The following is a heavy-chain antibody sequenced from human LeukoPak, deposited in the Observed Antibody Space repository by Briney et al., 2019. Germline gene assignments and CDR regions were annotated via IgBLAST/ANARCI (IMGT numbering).Heavy chain of an antibody. J-gene: IGHJ4*02. Sequence: PSETLSLTCTVSGGSISSYYWSWIRQSPGKGLEWIGYIYYGGSTDYNPSLKSRVAISKDTSKTQFSLRLSSVTAADTAVYYCARARLDSSGRFDYWGQGTLVTVSS. CDR3: ARARLDSSGRFDY. V-gene: IGHV4-59*01. CDR1: GGSISSYY. CDR2: IYYGGST. D-gene: IGHD3-22*01.